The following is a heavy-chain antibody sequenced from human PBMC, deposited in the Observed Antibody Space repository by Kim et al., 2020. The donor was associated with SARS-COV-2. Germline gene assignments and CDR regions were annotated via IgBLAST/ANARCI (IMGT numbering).Heavy chain of an antibody. Sequence: GGSLRLSCAASGFTFVDYWMSWVRQAPGKGLEWVANIKQHGGEKYYVDSVKGRFTISRDNAKNSVYLQMSSLRAEDTAVYYCARELGAGLDYWGQGTLVT. V-gene: IGHV3-7*01. CDR1: GFTFVDYW. CDR3: ARELGAGLDY. J-gene: IGHJ4*02. CDR2: IKQHGGEK. D-gene: IGHD7-27*01.